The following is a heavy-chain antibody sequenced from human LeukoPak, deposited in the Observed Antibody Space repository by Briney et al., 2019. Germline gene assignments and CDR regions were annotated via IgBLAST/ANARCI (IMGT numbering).Heavy chain of an antibody. D-gene: IGHD6-13*01. CDR2: ISSSSSYI. CDR1: GFTFSSYS. V-gene: IGHV3-21*01. J-gene: IGHJ5*02. CDR3: ARGALAAAGTWFDP. Sequence: GGSLRLSCAASGFTFSSYSMNWVRQAPGKGLEWVSSISSSSSYIYYTDSVKGRFTISRDNAKNSLYQQMNSLRAEDTAVYYCARGALAAAGTWFDPWGQGTLVTVSS.